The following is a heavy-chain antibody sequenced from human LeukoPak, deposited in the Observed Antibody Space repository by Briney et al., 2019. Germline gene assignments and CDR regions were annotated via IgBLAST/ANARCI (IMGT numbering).Heavy chain of an antibody. V-gene: IGHV3-23*01. Sequence: AGSLRLSCAASGFTFSSYAMSWVRQAPGKGLEWVSAISTTGGMTYSAASVKGRFTISRDNSKNTVYLQMNSLRADDTALYYCAKDGGAAFDYWGQGTLVTVSS. J-gene: IGHJ4*02. CDR1: GFTFSSYA. CDR3: AKDGGAAFDY. D-gene: IGHD3-16*01. CDR2: ISTTGGMT.